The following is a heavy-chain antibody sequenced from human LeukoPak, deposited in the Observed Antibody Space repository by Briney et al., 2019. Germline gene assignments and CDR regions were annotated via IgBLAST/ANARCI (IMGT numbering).Heavy chain of an antibody. Sequence: GGSLRLSCAASGFTFSSYEMNWVRQAPGKGLEWVSYISSSGSTIYYADSVKGRFTISRDNAKNSLYLQMNSLRSEDTAVYYCARDRVMYRSSWYSYYYYGMDVWGQGTTVTVSS. CDR1: GFTFSSYE. V-gene: IGHV3-48*03. D-gene: IGHD6-13*01. J-gene: IGHJ6*02. CDR3: ARDRVMYRSSWYSYYYYGMDV. CDR2: ISSSGSTI.